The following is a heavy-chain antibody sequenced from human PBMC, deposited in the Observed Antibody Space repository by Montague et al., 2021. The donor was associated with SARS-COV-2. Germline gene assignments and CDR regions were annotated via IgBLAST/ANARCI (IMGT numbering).Heavy chain of an antibody. J-gene: IGHJ4*02. CDR3: ARHYSAPLPAVY. Sequence: SETLSLTCTVSGGSISSFYWSWFRQPPGKGLEWIGDISDSGSTNYNPSLTSRVTMSVDTSKNQFPLKVNSVTAADKAVYYCARHYSAPLPAVYWGQGTPVTVSS. D-gene: IGHD4-11*01. V-gene: IGHV4-59*08. CDR2: ISDSGST. CDR1: GGSISSFY.